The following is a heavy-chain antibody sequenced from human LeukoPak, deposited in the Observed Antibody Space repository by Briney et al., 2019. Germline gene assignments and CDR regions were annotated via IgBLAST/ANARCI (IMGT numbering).Heavy chain of an antibody. CDR1: GGSFSGYY. CDR3: ARGTGPLRWTQTDYFDY. V-gene: IGHV4-34*01. Sequence: SETLSLTCAVYGGSFSGYYWSWIRQPPGKGLEWIGEIKHSGSTNYNPSLKSRVTISVDTSKNQFSLKLSSVTAADTAVYYCARGTGPLRWTQTDYFDYWGQGTLVTVSS. J-gene: IGHJ4*02. CDR2: IKHSGST. D-gene: IGHD4-23*01.